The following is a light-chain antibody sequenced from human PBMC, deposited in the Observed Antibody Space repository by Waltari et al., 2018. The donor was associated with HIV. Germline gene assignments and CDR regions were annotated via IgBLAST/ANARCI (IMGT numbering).Light chain of an antibody. CDR2: GNN. J-gene: IGLJ3*02. CDR1: SSHIGSNP. CDR3: AAWDDSLNGWV. Sequence: QSVLTQPPSASGTPGQRVTISCSGSSSHIGSNPVNWYQQLPGTAPKLPIYGNNQRPSGVPDRFSGSKSGTSASLAISGLQSEDEADYYCAAWDDSLNGWVFGGGTKLTVL. V-gene: IGLV1-44*01.